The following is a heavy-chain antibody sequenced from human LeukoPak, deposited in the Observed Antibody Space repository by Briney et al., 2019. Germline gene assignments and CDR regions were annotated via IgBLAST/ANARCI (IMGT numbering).Heavy chain of an antibody. CDR3: AREEGELRLLDFDV. CDR1: GFTLRSYT. V-gene: IGHV3-21*01. J-gene: IGHJ2*01. D-gene: IGHD1-26*01. Sequence: GGSLRLSCAASGFTLRSYTMNWVRQAPGKGLEWVSSIGISSNKIYYADSVKGRFIISRDNAKNSVYLQMNSLRAEDTAVYYCAREEGELRLLDFDVWGRGTLVTVSS. CDR2: IGISSNKI.